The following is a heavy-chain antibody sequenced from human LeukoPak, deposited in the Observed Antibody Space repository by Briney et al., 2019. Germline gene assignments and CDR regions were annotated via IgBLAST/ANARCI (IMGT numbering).Heavy chain of an antibody. CDR2: INHSGST. CDR3: ARGLGGTDY. D-gene: IGHD1/OR15-1a*01. Sequence: SETLSLTCAVYGGSFSGYYWSWIRQPPGKGLEWIGEINHSGSTNYNPSLKSRVTISVDTSKNQFSLKLSSVTAAGTAVYYCARGLGGTDYWGQGTLVTVSS. J-gene: IGHJ4*02. CDR1: GGSFSGYY. V-gene: IGHV4-34*01.